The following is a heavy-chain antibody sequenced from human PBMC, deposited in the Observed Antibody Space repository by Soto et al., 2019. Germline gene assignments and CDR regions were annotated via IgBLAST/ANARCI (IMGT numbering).Heavy chain of an antibody. J-gene: IGHJ4*02. Sequence: GGSLRLSCEASGFTFSSYGMHWVRQAPGKGLEWVAVIWYDGSNKYYADSVKGRFTISRDNSKNTLYLQMNSLRAEDTAVYYCARDGKELSLDYWGQGTLVTVSS. CDR2: IWYDGSNK. CDR1: GFTFSSYG. V-gene: IGHV3-33*01. D-gene: IGHD3-16*02. CDR3: ARDGKELSLDY.